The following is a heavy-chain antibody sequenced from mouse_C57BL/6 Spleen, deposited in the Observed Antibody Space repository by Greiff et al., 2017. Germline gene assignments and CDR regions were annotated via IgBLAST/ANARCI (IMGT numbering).Heavy chain of an antibody. D-gene: IGHD2-2*01. Sequence: VQLQQPGAELVKPGASVKLSCKASGYTFTSYWMHWVKQRPGRGLEWIGRIDPNSGGTKYNEKFKSKATLTVDKPSSTAYMQLSSLTSEDSAVYECCAVLWLRRGYFDYWGQGTTLTVSS. V-gene: IGHV1-72*01. CDR3: CAVLWLRRGYFDY. CDR1: GYTFTSYW. J-gene: IGHJ2*01. CDR2: IDPNSGGT.